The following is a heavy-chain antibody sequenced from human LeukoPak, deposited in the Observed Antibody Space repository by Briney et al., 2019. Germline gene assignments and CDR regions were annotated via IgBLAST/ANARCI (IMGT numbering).Heavy chain of an antibody. D-gene: IGHD2-2*01. CDR3: ARGYCSSTSCYAPFDY. CDR2: ISAYNGNT. CDR1: GYTFTSYG. Sequence: ASVKVSCKASGYTFTSYGISWVRQAPGQGLECMGWISAYNGNTNYAQKLQGRVTMTTDTSTSTAYMELRSLRSDDTAVYYCARGYCSSTSCYAPFDYWGQGTLVTVSS. V-gene: IGHV1-18*01. J-gene: IGHJ4*02.